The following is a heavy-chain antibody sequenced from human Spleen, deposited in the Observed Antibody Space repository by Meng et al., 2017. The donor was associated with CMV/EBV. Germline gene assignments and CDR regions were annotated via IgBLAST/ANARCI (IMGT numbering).Heavy chain of an antibody. CDR3: AKGTQLELRAWFDP. D-gene: IGHD1-7*01. Sequence: SLKISCAASGFTFDDYAMHWVRQAPGKGLEWVSGISWNSGSIGYADSVKGRFTISRDNAKNSLYLQMNSLRAEDTALYYCAKGTQLELRAWFDPWGQGTLVTVSS. J-gene: IGHJ5*02. CDR2: ISWNSGSI. CDR1: GFTFDDYA. V-gene: IGHV3-9*01.